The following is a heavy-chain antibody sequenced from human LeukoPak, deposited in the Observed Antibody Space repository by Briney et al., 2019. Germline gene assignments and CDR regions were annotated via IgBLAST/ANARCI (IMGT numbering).Heavy chain of an antibody. V-gene: IGHV4-4*09. Sequence: SETLSLTRTVSGGSISSYYWSWIRQPPGKGLEWIGYIYTSGSTNYNPSLKSRVTISVDTSKNQFSLKLSSVTAADTAVYYCARGGTWELPDYWGQGTLVTVSS. J-gene: IGHJ4*02. CDR2: IYTSGST. D-gene: IGHD1-26*01. CDR1: GGSISSYY. CDR3: ARGGTWELPDY.